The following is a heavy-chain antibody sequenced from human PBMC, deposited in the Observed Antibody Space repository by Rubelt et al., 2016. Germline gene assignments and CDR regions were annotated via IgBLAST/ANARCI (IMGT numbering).Heavy chain of an antibody. Sequence: QVQLVQSGAEVKKPGASVKVSCKASGYTFTSYGISWVRQAPGQGLEWMGWISASMGNTNDAQKFQGVATRTTDTSTSTAYMELRSLRSDDTAVYYCARDDDYVWGSYRYNLDYWGQGTLVTVSS. CDR1: GYTFTSYG. J-gene: IGHJ4*02. V-gene: IGHV1-18*01. D-gene: IGHD3-16*02. CDR3: ARDDDYVWGSYRYNLDY. CDR2: ISASMGNT.